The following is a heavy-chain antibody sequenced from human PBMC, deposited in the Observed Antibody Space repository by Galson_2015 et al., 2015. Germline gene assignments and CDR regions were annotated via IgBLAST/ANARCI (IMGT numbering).Heavy chain of an antibody. J-gene: IGHJ4*02. CDR2: IWYDGSNK. D-gene: IGHD3-3*01. Sequence: SLRLSCAASGFTFSSYGMHWVRQAPGKGLEWVAVIWYDGSNKYYADSVKGRFTISRDNSKNTLYLQMNSLRAEDTAVYYCAREINYDFWSGYNPHFDYWGQGTLVTVSS. V-gene: IGHV3-33*01. CDR3: AREINYDFWSGYNPHFDY. CDR1: GFTFSSYG.